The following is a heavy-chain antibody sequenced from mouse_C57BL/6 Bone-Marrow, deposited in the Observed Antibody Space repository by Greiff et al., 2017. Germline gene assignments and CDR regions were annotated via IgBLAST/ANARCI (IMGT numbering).Heavy chain of an antibody. CDR2: IDPSDSYT. Sequence: QVQLQQPGAELVMPGASVKLSCKASGYTFTSYWMHWVKQRPGQGLEWIGEIDPSDSYTNYNQKFKGKSTLTVDKSSSTAYMQLSSLTSEDSAVYYCARDYYVSSYTWYFDVWGTGTTVTVSS. J-gene: IGHJ1*03. CDR1: GYTFTSYW. V-gene: IGHV1-69*01. CDR3: ARDYYVSSYTWYFDV. D-gene: IGHD1-1*01.